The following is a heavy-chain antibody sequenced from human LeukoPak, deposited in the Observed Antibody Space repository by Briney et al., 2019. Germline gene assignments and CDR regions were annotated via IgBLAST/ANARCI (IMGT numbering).Heavy chain of an antibody. V-gene: IGHV1-69*05. CDR2: IIPIFGTA. J-gene: IGHJ6*03. CDR3: ARWGRDGYSDSYYYYYMDV. CDR1: GGTFSSSA. Sequence: SVKVSCKASGGTFSSSAISWVRQAPGQGLEWMGGIIPIFGTANYAQKFQGRVTITTDESTSTAYMELSSLRSEDTAVYYCARWGRDGYSDSYYYYYMDVWGKGTTVTVSS. D-gene: IGHD5-24*01.